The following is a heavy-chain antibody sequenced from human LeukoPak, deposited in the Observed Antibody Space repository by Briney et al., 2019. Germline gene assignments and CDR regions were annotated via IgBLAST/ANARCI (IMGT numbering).Heavy chain of an antibody. D-gene: IGHD6-13*01. CDR2: ISGSGGST. V-gene: IGHV3-23*01. Sequence: PGGSLRLSCAASGFTFSSYAMSWVLQAPGKGLEWVSAISGSGGSTYYADSVKGRFTISRDNSKNTLYLQMNSLRAEDTAVYYCAKDSYSSSWYGLFDYWGQGTLVTVSS. CDR1: GFTFSSYA. CDR3: AKDSYSSSWYGLFDY. J-gene: IGHJ4*02.